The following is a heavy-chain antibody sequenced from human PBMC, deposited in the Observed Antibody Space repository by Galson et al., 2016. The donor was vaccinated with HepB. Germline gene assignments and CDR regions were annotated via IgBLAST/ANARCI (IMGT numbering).Heavy chain of an antibody. CDR2: FYSGGRSNY. CDR1: GDSITISPYY. Sequence: SETLSLTCTVSGDSITISPYYWGWVRQPPGKTLEWIGSFYSGGRSNYYYNPSLKSRVTISVDTSMTQFSLNLSSVTVADTAVYYCASDTLTGHRWGGFDFWGRGTLVTVSS. D-gene: IGHD1-20*01. V-gene: IGHV4-39*02. CDR3: ASDTLTGHRWGGFDF. J-gene: IGHJ3*01.